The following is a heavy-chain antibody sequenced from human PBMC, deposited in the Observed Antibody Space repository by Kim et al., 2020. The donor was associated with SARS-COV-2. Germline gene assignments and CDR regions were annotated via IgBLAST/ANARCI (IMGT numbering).Heavy chain of an antibody. J-gene: IGHJ1*01. CDR1: GFTFGDFA. Sequence: GGSLRLSCTASGFTFGDFAMHWVRQAPGKGLEWVSSITWNGGSVAYADSVEGRFAISRDNAQNSLFLQMNSLTTDDTAFYYCAKDYDNDDVGLWGQGTLVTVSS. CDR3: AKDYDNDDVGL. CDR2: ITWNGGSV. V-gene: IGHV3-9*01. D-gene: IGHD3-22*01.